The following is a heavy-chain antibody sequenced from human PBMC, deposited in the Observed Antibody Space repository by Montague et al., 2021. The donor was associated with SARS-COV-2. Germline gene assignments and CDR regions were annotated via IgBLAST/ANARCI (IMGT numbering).Heavy chain of an antibody. D-gene: IGHD3-10*01. J-gene: IGHJ3*02. V-gene: IGHV4-59*01. CDR3: ARRRYGPDAFDI. CDR1: GGSISCYY. Sequence: SETLSLTCSVSGGSISCYYWSWIRQPPGKGLEWIGYISYSGSTNYNPSLKSRVTISLDTSKNQFSLKLNSVTAADTAVYYCARRRYGPDAFDIWGQGTLVTVSS. CDR2: ISYSGST.